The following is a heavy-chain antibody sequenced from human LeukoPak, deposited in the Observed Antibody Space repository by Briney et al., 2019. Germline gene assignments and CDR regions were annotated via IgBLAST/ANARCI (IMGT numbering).Heavy chain of an antibody. CDR3: LRDYGYAFDY. CDR2: ISSGTI. Sequence: GGSLRLSCTTSGFIFNTYTMNWVRQAPGKGLEWVSHISSGTISYTDSVKGRFTSSSDTARSAQYLQINHLRVDKMPGFSCLRDYGYAFDYWGQGILVTVSS. V-gene: IGHV3-48*01. J-gene: IGHJ4*02. CDR1: GFIFNTYT. D-gene: IGHD5-12*01.